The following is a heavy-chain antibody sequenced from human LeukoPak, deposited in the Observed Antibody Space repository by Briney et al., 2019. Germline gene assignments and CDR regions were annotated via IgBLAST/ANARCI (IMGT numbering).Heavy chain of an antibody. CDR2: ISAYNGNT. V-gene: IGHV1-18*01. D-gene: IGHD2-15*01. Sequence: ASVKVSCKASGGTFSSYAISWVRQAPGQGLEWMGWISAYNGNTNYAQKLQGRVTMTTDTSTSTAYMELRSLRSDDTAVYYCARVRIVVVVAATVYFDYWGQGTLVTVSS. J-gene: IGHJ4*02. CDR1: GGTFSSYA. CDR3: ARVRIVVVVAATVYFDY.